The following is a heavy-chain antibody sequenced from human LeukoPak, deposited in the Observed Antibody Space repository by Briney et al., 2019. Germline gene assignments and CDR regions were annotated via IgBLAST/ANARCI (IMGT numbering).Heavy chain of an antibody. CDR2: IKQDGSEK. D-gene: IGHD5-18*01. V-gene: IGHV3-7*01. CDR3: AREGYSYGFDY. Sequence: GGSLRLSCAASGFTFSSCWMSWVRQAPGKGLEWVANIKQDGSEKYYVDSVKGRFTISRDNAKNSLYLQMNSLRAEDTAVYYCAREGYSYGFDYWGQGTLVTVSS. CDR1: GFTFSSCW. J-gene: IGHJ4*02.